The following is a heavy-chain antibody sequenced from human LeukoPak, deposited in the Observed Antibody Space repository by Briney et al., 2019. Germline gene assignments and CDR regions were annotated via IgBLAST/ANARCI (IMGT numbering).Heavy chain of an antibody. CDR2: ISGSGGST. CDR3: AKGRSGYSYTEPFDY. Sequence: GGSLRLSCAASGFTFSSYAMSWVRQAPGKGVEGVSAISGSGGSTYYADSVKGRFTISRDNSKNTLYLQMNSLRAEDTAVYYCAKGRSGYSYTEPFDYWGQGTLVTVSS. D-gene: IGHD5-18*01. V-gene: IGHV3-23*01. CDR1: GFTFSSYA. J-gene: IGHJ4*02.